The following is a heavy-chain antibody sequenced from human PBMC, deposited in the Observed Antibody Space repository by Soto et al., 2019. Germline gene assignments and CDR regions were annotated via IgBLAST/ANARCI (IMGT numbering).Heavy chain of an antibody. CDR1: GFTFSTYA. CDR3: AKSPSIQLWPHQFDS. Sequence: PGGSLRLSCAASGFTFSTYAMSWVRQAPGKGLEWVSGITTSGGTTYYADSVKGRFTISRDNSKNTLYLQVNSLRAEDTAVYYCAKSPSIQLWPHQFDSWGQGTLVTVSS. D-gene: IGHD5-18*01. CDR2: ITTSGGTT. J-gene: IGHJ4*02. V-gene: IGHV3-23*01.